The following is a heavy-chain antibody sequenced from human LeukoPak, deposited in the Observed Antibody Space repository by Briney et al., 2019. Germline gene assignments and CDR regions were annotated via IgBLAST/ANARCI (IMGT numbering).Heavy chain of an antibody. CDR2: IIPIFGTA. CDR1: GGTFSSYA. CDR3: ARRPGIAVYYFDY. Sequence: SVKVSCKASGGTFSSYAISWVRQAPGQGLEWMGGIIPIFGTANYAQKFQGRVTITTDESTSTAYMELSSLRSEDTAVYYCARRPGIAVYYFDYWGQGTLVTVSS. D-gene: IGHD6-19*01. J-gene: IGHJ4*02. V-gene: IGHV1-69*05.